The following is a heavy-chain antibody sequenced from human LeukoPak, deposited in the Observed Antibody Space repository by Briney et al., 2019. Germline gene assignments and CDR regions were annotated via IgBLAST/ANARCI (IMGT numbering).Heavy chain of an antibody. V-gene: IGHV3-30*02. D-gene: IGHD4-17*01. Sequence: GGSLRLSCAASGFTFGSYGMHWVRQAPGKGLEWVAVIRYDGSDKYYADSVKGRFTISRDNSKNTLYLQMDSLRVEDTAVYHCVRKSAHGDNAGHWGQGTLVTVSS. CDR3: VRKSAHGDNAGH. J-gene: IGHJ4*02. CDR2: IRYDGSDK. CDR1: GFTFGSYG.